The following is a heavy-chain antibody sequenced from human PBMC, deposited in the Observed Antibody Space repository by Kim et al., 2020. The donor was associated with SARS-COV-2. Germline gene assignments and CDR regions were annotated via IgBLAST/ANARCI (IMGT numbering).Heavy chain of an antibody. D-gene: IGHD6-13*01. Sequence: GGSLRLSCAASGFTFSSYGMHWVRQAPGKGLEWVAVIWYDGSNKYYADSVKGRFTISRDNSKNTLYLQMNSLRAEDTAVYYCARDSSSWTGGPFDYWGQGTLVTVSS. CDR1: GFTFSSYG. J-gene: IGHJ4*02. V-gene: IGHV3-33*01. CDR3: ARDSSSWTGGPFDY. CDR2: IWYDGSNK.